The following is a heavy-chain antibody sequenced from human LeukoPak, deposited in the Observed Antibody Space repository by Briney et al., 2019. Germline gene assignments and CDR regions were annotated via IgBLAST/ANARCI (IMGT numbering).Heavy chain of an antibody. CDR3: ARDRSSGRGRGGWFDP. V-gene: IGHV4-4*07. CDR2: IYTSGST. D-gene: IGHD3-22*01. CDR1: GGSISSYY. Sequence: SETLSLTCTVSGGSISSYYWSWIRQPAGKGLEWIGHIYTSGSTNYNPSLKSRVTMSVDTSKNQFSLKLSSVTAADTAVYYCARDRSSGRGRGGWFDPWGQGTLVTVSS. J-gene: IGHJ5*02.